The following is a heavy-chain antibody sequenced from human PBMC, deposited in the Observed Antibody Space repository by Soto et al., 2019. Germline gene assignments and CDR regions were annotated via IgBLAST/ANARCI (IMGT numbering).Heavy chain of an antibody. CDR1: VDTFTDYY. D-gene: IGHD2-21*02. Sequence: QVQLVQSGAEVKKPGASVKVSCKASVDTFTDYYIHWVRQAPGQGLEWMGTVNPSGGHTTYAQHFPGIMTMTRETSTSTLYMELTSLTSEDTAIYYGARGGHVVVVTAAVDYWGQGTLVTVSS. J-gene: IGHJ4*02. V-gene: IGHV1-46*01. CDR3: ARGGHVVVVTAAVDY. CDR2: VNPSGGHT.